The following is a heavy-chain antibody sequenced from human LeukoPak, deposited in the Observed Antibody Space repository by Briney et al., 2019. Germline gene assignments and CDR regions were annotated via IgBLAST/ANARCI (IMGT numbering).Heavy chain of an antibody. CDR2: ISGSGYTI. V-gene: IGHV3-23*01. CDR3: AKDLRVVGESSAGPLDH. CDR1: GFIFSTYA. D-gene: IGHD2-15*01. Sequence: AGGSQRLSCAASGFIFSTYAISWVRQAPGRGLECVASISGSGYTIYYADSVKGRFTISRDNSKNTLYLQVNSLRAEDTAIYYCAKDLRVVGESSAGPLDHWGQGTLVTVSS. J-gene: IGHJ4*02.